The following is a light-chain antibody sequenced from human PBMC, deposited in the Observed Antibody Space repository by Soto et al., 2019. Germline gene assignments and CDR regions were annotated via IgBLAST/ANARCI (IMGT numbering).Light chain of an antibody. V-gene: IGLV1-51*01. J-gene: IGLJ2*01. CDR3: GTWDSSLSVVV. Sequence: QSVLTQPPSVSAAPGQKVTIPCSGSSSNIGNNYVSWYQQLPGTAPKLLIYDNNKRPSGIPDRFSGSKSGTSATLGIIGLQTGDEADYCCGTWDSSLSVVVFGGGTKLTVL. CDR2: DNN. CDR1: SSNIGNNY.